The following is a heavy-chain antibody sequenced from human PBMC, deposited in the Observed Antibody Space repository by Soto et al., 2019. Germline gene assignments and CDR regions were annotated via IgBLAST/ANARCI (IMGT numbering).Heavy chain of an antibody. CDR3: ARSRGYYQWDDY. D-gene: IGHD3-22*01. Sequence: QVQLVQSGAEEKKPGASVKVSCKASGYTFTSYAMHWVRQAPGQRLEWMGWINAGNGNTKYSQKFQGRVTITRDTSASTAYMELSSLRSEDTAVYYCARSRGYYQWDDYWGQGTLVTVSS. V-gene: IGHV1-3*05. J-gene: IGHJ4*02. CDR1: GYTFTSYA. CDR2: INAGNGNT.